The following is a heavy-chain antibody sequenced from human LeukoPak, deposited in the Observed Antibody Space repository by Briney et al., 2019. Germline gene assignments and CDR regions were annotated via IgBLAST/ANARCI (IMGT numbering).Heavy chain of an antibody. Sequence: GGSLRPSCAASGFTFIDYSMNWVRQAPGKGLEWISYIGISSGNTKYADSVKGRFTISRDKARNSLYLQMNSLRVEDTAVYYCARDHRYAFDNWGHGTLVTVSS. V-gene: IGHV3-48*01. CDR1: GFTFIDYS. D-gene: IGHD5-12*01. CDR3: ARDHRYAFDN. CDR2: IGISSGNT. J-gene: IGHJ4*01.